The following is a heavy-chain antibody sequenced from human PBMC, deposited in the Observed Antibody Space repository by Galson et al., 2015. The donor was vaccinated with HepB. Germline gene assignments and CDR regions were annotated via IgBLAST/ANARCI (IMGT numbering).Heavy chain of an antibody. V-gene: IGHV2-5*02. J-gene: IGHJ5*01. D-gene: IGHD6-13*01. CDR3: AHRPGYSSRWDQGAWDWFDS. CDR1: GFSLSTTGVG. CDR2: IYWDDDK. Sequence: PALVKPTQTLTLTCTFSGFSLSTTGVGVGWIRQPPGKALEWLALIYWDDDKRYTSSLQNRLTITKDTSQNQVVLSITNMDPVDTATYYCAHRPGYSSRWDQGAWDWFDSWGQGTLVTVSS.